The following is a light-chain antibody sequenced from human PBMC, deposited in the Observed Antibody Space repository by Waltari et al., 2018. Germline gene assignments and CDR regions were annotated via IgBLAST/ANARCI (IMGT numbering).Light chain of an antibody. CDR1: QSVLYSSNNKNY. CDR2: WAS. CDR3: QQYYSSPST. J-gene: IGKJ1*01. V-gene: IGKV4-1*01. Sequence: DIMMNQSPDSLAVSLGERATINCTSSQSVLYSSNNKNYLAWYQQKPRQPPRLIIYWASTRESGVPERFSGSGSGTDFTLTISSLQAEDVAVYHCQQYYSSPSTFGQGTKVEIK.